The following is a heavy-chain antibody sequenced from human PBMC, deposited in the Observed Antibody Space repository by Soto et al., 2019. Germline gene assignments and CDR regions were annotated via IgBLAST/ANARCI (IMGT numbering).Heavy chain of an antibody. CDR3: ASTPEAGRIYYYYYMDV. J-gene: IGHJ6*03. CDR1: GGTFSSYT. CDR2: IIPILGIA. V-gene: IGHV1-69*02. Sequence: SVKVSCKASGGTFSSYTISWVRQAPGQGLEWVGRIIPILGIANYAQKFQGRVTITADKSTSTAYMELSSLRSEDTAVYYCASTPEAGRIYYYYYMDVWGKGTTVTVSS.